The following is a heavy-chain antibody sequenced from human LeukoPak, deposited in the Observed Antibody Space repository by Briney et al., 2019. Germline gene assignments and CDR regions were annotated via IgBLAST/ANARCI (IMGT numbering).Heavy chain of an antibody. V-gene: IGHV4-59*01. D-gene: IGHD3-10*01. Sequence: SETLSLTCTVSGGSISSYYWSWIRQPPGKGLEWIGYIYYSGSTNYNPSLKSRATISVDTSKNQFSLKLSSVTAADTAVYYCARVWVPPACAFDIWGQGTMVTVSS. CDR3: ARVWVPPACAFDI. CDR1: GGSISSYY. CDR2: IYYSGST. J-gene: IGHJ3*02.